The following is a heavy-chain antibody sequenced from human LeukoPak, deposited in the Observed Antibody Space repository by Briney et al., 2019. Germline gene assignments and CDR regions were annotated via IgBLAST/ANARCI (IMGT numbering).Heavy chain of an antibody. V-gene: IGHV3-23*01. CDR1: GFIFSNHG. J-gene: IGHJ4*02. CDR2: ISGSGGST. CDR3: AKPMLAYYYDSSGWYYFDY. D-gene: IGHD3-22*01. Sequence: GGSLRLSCAASGFIFSNHGMNWVRQAPGKGLEWVSAISGSGGSTYYADSVKGRFTISRDNSKNTLYLQMNSLRAEDTAVYYCAKPMLAYYYDSSGWYYFDYWGQGTLVTVSS.